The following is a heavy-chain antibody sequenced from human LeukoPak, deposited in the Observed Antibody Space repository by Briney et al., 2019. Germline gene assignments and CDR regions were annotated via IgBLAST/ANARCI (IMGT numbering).Heavy chain of an antibody. CDR1: SGSMSISNYY. CDR3: ATDRVGDGNYGSGSYCDY. Sequence: KPSETLSLTCTVSSGSMSISNYYWGWIRQPPGKGLEWIGSIYYSGSAYYNPSLKSRVTISVDTSKNQFSLKLSPVTAADTAVYYCATDRVGDGNYGSGSYCDYWGQGTLVTVSS. CDR2: IYYSGSA. V-gene: IGHV4-39*07. J-gene: IGHJ4*02. D-gene: IGHD3-10*01.